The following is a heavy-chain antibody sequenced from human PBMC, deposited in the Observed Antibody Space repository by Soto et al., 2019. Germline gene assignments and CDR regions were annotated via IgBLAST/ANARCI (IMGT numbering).Heavy chain of an antibody. V-gene: IGHV4-59*11. CDR1: GGSISSQY. Sequence: QVQLQESGPGLVKPSETLSLTCTVSGGSISSQYWSWFRQPPGKGLEWIGYIYYSGSISYNPSLKSLVTISGYPSKNHLSLNLNSVTAADTAVYYCAKEGEAASFAPWGQGILVTVSS. D-gene: IGHD6-25*01. CDR3: AKEGEAASFAP. J-gene: IGHJ5*02. CDR2: IYYSGSI.